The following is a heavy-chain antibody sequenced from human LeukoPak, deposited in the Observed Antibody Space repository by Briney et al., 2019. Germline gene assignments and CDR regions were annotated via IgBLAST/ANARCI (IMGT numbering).Heavy chain of an antibody. Sequence: ASVKVSCKVSGYTLTELSMHWVRQAPGKGLEWMGGFDPEDGETIYAQKFQGRDTMTEDTSTDTAYMELSSLRSEDTAVCYCAVGATNLIAFDVWGQGTMVTISS. CDR3: AVGATNLIAFDV. J-gene: IGHJ3*01. V-gene: IGHV1-24*01. D-gene: IGHD1-26*01. CDR2: FDPEDGET. CDR1: GYTLTELS.